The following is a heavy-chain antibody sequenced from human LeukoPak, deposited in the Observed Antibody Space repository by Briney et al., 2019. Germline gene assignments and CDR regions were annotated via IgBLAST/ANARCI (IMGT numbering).Heavy chain of an antibody. CDR1: GGSISSSSYY. J-gene: IGHJ4*02. D-gene: IGHD6-19*01. CDR3: ARVVPMYSSDWYDDY. Sequence: PSETLSLTCTVSGGSISSSSYYWGWIRQPPGKGLEWIGTIYYSGSTYYNPSLKSRVTISVDTSKNQFSLKLSSVTAADTAVYYCARVVPMYSSDWYDDYWGQGTLVTVSS. V-gene: IGHV4-39*01. CDR2: IYYSGST.